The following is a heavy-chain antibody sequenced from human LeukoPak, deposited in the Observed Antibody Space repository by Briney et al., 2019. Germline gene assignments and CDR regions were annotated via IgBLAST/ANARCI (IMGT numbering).Heavy chain of an antibody. J-gene: IGHJ4*02. CDR2: ISTSDSTI. D-gene: IGHD7-27*01. CDR1: GFTFSSYS. V-gene: IGHV3-48*02. CDR3: ARDHNWGFDY. Sequence: GGSLRLSCTASGFTFSSYSMNWVRQAPGKGLEWIAYISTSDSTIYYADSVKGRFTISRDNAKNSLYLQMNSLRDEDTAVYYCARDHNWGFDYWGQGTLVTVSS.